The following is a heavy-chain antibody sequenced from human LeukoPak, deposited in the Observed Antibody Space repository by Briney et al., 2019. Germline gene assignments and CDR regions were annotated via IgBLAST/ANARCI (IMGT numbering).Heavy chain of an antibody. CDR2: MRDDEWTK. Sequence: GGSLRLSCAASGFTFSNYWMSWVRQAPGKGLEWVAFMRDDEWTKVYSDSVKGRFTVSRDTSKNTAYLQMNSLRAEDTAVYYCAKAAWGSGANWGQGTLVTVSS. J-gene: IGHJ4*02. V-gene: IGHV3-30*02. D-gene: IGHD3-16*01. CDR1: GFTFSNYW. CDR3: AKAAWGSGAN.